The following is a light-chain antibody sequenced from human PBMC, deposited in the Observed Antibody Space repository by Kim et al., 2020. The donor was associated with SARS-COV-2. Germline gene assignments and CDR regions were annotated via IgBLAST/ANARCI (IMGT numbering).Light chain of an antibody. J-gene: IGLJ3*02. Sequence: QAGLTQPPPVSKDLRQTATLTCTGNTNNVGNRGAAWLQQFQGHPPKHLSYRNSNRPSGISERFSASRSGNTASLTITGLQPEDEADYFCSAWDSSLSAWVFGGGTQLTVL. CDR2: RNS. V-gene: IGLV10-54*04. CDR1: TNNVGNRG. CDR3: SAWDSSLSAWV.